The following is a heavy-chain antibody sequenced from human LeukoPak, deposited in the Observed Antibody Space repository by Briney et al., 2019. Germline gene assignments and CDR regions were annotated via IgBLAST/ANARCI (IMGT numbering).Heavy chain of an antibody. Sequence: GGSLRLSCAASGFTFSDYYMSWIRQAPGKGLEWAAYISSSGSTIHYADSVKGRFTISRDNAKNSLYLQMNSLRAEDTAVYYCAKDPDYYGSGSYWFDPWGQGTLVTVSS. CDR2: ISSSGSTI. CDR3: AKDPDYYGSGSYWFDP. D-gene: IGHD3-10*01. V-gene: IGHV3-11*04. J-gene: IGHJ5*02. CDR1: GFTFSDYY.